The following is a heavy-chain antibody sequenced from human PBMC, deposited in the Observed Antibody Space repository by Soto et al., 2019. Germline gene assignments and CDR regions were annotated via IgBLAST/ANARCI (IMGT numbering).Heavy chain of an antibody. V-gene: IGHV4-34*01. Sequence: QVQLQQWGAGLLKPSETLSLTCAVYGGSFSGYYWSWIRQPPGKGLEWIGEINHSGSTNYNPSLTSRVTISVDTSKNQFSLKLSSVTAADTAVYYCARERITMVRGKRCCRYVDYWGQGTLVTVSS. J-gene: IGHJ4*02. CDR1: GGSFSGYY. CDR2: INHSGST. CDR3: ARERITMVRGKRCCRYVDY. D-gene: IGHD3-10*01.